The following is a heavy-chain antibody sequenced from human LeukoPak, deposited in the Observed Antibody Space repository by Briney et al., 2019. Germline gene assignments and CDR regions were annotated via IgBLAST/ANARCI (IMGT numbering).Heavy chain of an antibody. CDR2: IYYSGST. CDR3: ARGVDRAYYYGSGRNYFDY. J-gene: IGHJ4*02. V-gene: IGHV4-59*01. Sequence: SETLSLTCTVSGGSISSYYWSWNRQPPGKGLEWIGYIYYSGSTNYNPSLKSRVTISVDTSKNQFSLKLSSVTAADTAVYYCARGVDRAYYYGSGRNYFDYWGQGTLVTVSS. D-gene: IGHD3-10*01. CDR1: GGSISSYY.